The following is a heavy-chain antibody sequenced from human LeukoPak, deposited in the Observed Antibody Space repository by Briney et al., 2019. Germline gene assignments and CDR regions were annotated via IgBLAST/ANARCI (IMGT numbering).Heavy chain of an antibody. CDR1: GFTFSSYG. CDR3: ARDNSITGTTENYYYYGMDV. J-gene: IGHJ6*02. D-gene: IGHD1-7*01. Sequence: QPGGSLRLSRAAPGFTFSSYGMHWVRQAPGKGLEWVAVIWYDGSNKYYADSVKGRFTISRDNSKNTLYLQMNSLRAEDTAVYYCARDNSITGTTENYYYYGMDVWGQGTTVTVSS. CDR2: IWYDGSNK. V-gene: IGHV3-33*01.